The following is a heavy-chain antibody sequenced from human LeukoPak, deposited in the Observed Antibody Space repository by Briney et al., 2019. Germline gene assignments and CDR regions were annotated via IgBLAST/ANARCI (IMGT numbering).Heavy chain of an antibody. D-gene: IGHD3-10*01. V-gene: IGHV3-7*01. J-gene: IGHJ4*02. CDR3: VRDRGWFHFDL. CDR2: NKEDGTVK. CDR1: GFSLSNDW. Sequence: GGSLRLSCAASGFSLSNDWMTWIRQAPGKGLEWVAHNKEDGTVKDYVDSVKGRFIISRDNTKNSLFLQLNSLRAEDTAVYYCVRDRGWFHFDLWGQGTLVTVSS.